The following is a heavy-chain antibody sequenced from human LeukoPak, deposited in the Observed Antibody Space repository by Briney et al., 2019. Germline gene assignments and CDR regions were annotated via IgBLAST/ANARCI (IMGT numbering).Heavy chain of an antibody. CDR2: IYYSGST. CDR3: ARTVVKVFDY. CDR1: GGSISSYY. V-gene: IGHV4-59*08. Sequence: PSETLSLTCTVSGGSISSYYWSWIRQPPGKGLEWIGYIYYSGSTNYNPSLKSRVTISVDTSKNQFSLKLSSVTAADTAVYYCARTVVKVFDYWGQGTLVTVSS. D-gene: IGHD4-23*01. J-gene: IGHJ4*02.